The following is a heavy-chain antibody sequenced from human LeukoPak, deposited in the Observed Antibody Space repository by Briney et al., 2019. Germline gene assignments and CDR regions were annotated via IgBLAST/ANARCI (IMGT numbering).Heavy chain of an antibody. CDR1: GFTFDDYA. CDR2: ISGDGGNT. Sequence: PVGSLRLSCAASGFTFDDYAIHWVRQAPGKGLEWVSLISGDGGNTYYADSVKGRFTLSRDNSKNSLYLQMNSLRSEDTAFYYCAKDKALGYCSAGSCLYLDYWGQGPLVTVSS. CDR3: AKDKALGYCSAGSCLYLDY. D-gene: IGHD2-15*01. V-gene: IGHV3-43*02. J-gene: IGHJ4*02.